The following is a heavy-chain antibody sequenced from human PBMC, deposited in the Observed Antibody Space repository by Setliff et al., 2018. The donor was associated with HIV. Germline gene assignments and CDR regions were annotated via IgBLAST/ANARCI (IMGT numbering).Heavy chain of an antibody. D-gene: IGHD2-2*01. CDR3: ATVVPAAHFDY. V-gene: IGHV4-31*03. CDR1: GGSISSGGYY. CDR2: IYYSGST. Sequence: SETLSLTCTVSGGSISSGGYYWSWIRQHPGKGLEWIGYIYYSGSTYFNPSLKSRVTISVDTSKNQFSLNLSSVTVADTAVYYCATVVPAAHFDYWGQGTLVTVSS. J-gene: IGHJ4*02.